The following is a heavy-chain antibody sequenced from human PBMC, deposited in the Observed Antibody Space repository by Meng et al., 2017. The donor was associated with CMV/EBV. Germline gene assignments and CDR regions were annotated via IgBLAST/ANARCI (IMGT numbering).Heavy chain of an antibody. CDR3: ARVCYYDSSGYYYEGAYYFDY. Sequence: SQTLSLTCAVYGGSFSGYYWGWIRQPPGKGLEWIGEINHSGSTNYNPSLKSRVTISVDTSKNQFSLKLSSVTAADTAVYYCARVCYYDSSGYYYEGAYYFDYWGQGTLVTVSS. CDR1: GGSFSGYY. V-gene: IGHV4-34*01. CDR2: INHSGST. J-gene: IGHJ4*02. D-gene: IGHD3-22*01.